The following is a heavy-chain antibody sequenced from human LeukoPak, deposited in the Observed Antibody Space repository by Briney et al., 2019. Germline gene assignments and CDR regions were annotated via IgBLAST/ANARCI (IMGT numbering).Heavy chain of an antibody. CDR2: IRRDGDVI. J-gene: IGHJ5*02. Sequence: GGSLRLSCEASGFTFSSFGMHWVRQAPGKGLEWVAFIRRDGDVIYYADSVKGRFTISRDNSRNMVYLQLNSLRPEDTAVYYCANLFRSGAEYLTGTENWFDPWGQGTLVTVSS. CDR1: GFTFSSFG. V-gene: IGHV3-30*02. D-gene: IGHD1-7*01. CDR3: ANLFRSGAEYLTGTENWFDP.